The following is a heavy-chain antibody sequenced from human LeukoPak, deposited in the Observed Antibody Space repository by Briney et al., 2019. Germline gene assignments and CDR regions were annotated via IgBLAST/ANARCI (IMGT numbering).Heavy chain of an antibody. V-gene: IGHV3-30*04. J-gene: IGHJ4*02. Sequence: GRSLRLSCAASGFTLSSYAMHWVRQAPGKGLEWVAVISFDGNNKFYADSVKGRFTISRDISRNTLYLQMNSLRAEDTALYYCVRGLYHYDSGGYYKYLDYWGQGTLVTVSS. CDR2: ISFDGNNK. CDR1: GFTLSSYA. CDR3: VRGLYHYDSGGYYKYLDY. D-gene: IGHD3-22*01.